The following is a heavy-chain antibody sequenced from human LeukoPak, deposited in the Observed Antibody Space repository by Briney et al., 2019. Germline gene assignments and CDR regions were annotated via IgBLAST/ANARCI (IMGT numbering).Heavy chain of an antibody. CDR1: GFIFSSYA. V-gene: IGHV3-30*04. Sequence: GGSLRLSCAASGFIFSSYAMHWARQAPGKGLEWVAVISYDGSNKYYADSVKGRFTISRDNSKNTLYLQMNSLRAEDTAVYYCGRGGARLGNSNYFDYWGQGTLVTVSS. D-gene: IGHD4-23*01. CDR3: GRGGARLGNSNYFDY. CDR2: ISYDGSNK. J-gene: IGHJ4*02.